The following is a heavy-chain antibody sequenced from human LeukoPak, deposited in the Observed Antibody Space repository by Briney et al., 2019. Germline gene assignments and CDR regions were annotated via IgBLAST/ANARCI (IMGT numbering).Heavy chain of an antibody. J-gene: IGHJ4*02. CDR1: GGSISSYY. D-gene: IGHD2-15*01. Sequence: SETLSLTCTVSGGSISSYYWSWVRQPPGKGLEGIGYINFSGRTNYNPSPKSGGTISVAKYKNQFSLRVSSVTAADTAVYYCARAGYCSDGSCHSGQDYWGQGTLVTVSS. CDR3: ARAGYCSDGSCHSGQDY. CDR2: INFSGRT. V-gene: IGHV4-59*01.